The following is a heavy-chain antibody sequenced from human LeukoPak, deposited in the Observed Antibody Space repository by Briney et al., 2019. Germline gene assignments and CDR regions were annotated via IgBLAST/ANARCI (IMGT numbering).Heavy chain of an antibody. Sequence: GGSLRLSCAVSGFTFSSFALSWVRQAPGKGLEWVSAISGSGGTTHYADSVKGRFTISRDNSKNTLYMQMNSLRAEDTAVYYCAREVAQFDYWGQGTLVTVSS. CDR1: GFTFSSFA. CDR3: AREVAQFDY. CDR2: ISGSGGTT. J-gene: IGHJ4*02. D-gene: IGHD5-12*01. V-gene: IGHV3-23*01.